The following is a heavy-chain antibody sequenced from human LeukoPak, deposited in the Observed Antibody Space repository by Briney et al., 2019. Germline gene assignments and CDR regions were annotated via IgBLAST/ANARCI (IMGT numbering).Heavy chain of an antibody. CDR2: TYYRSKWYN. Sequence: SQTLSLTCAISGDSVSSNSAAWNWIRQSPSRGLEWLGRTYYRSKWYNDYAVSVKSRITINPDTSKNQFSLQLNSVTPEDTTLYYCARDLNQHLYRDSNDYWGQGTLVTVSS. CDR1: GDSVSSNSAA. D-gene: IGHD1-14*01. J-gene: IGHJ4*02. V-gene: IGHV6-1*01. CDR3: ARDLNQHLYRDSNDY.